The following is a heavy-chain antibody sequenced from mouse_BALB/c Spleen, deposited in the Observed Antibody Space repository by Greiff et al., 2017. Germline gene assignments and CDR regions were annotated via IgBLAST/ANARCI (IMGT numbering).Heavy chain of an antibody. J-gene: IGHJ2*01. CDR3: TRSLRYYFDY. CDR1: SYTFTSYW. D-gene: IGHD2-14*01. Sequence: EVQLQQSGTVLARPGASVKMSCKASSYTFTSYWMHWVNQRPGQGLEWIGAIYPGNSDTSYNQKFKGKAKLTAVTSTSTAYMELSSLTNEDSAVYYCTRSLRYYFDYWGQGTTLTVSS. V-gene: IGHV1-5*01. CDR2: IYPGNSDT.